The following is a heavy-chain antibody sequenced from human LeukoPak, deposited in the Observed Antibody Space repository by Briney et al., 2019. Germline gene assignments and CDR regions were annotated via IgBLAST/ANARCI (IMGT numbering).Heavy chain of an antibody. Sequence: ASVKVSCKASGRTFTSYGISWVRQAPGQGLEWMGLISAYNGNTNYAQKLQGRVTMTTDTSTSTAYMELRSLRSEDTAVYYCARSEGHYDILTGRYYYYYGMDVWGQGTTVTVSS. V-gene: IGHV1-18*01. D-gene: IGHD3-9*01. CDR1: GRTFTSYG. CDR2: ISAYNGNT. J-gene: IGHJ6*02. CDR3: ARSEGHYDILTGRYYYYYGMDV.